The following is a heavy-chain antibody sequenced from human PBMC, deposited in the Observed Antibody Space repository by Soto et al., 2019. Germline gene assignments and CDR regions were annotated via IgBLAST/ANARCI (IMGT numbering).Heavy chain of an antibody. J-gene: IGHJ4*02. CDR1: GFSLSSYT. V-gene: IGHV3-30-3*01. D-gene: IGHD3-16*02. Sequence: QVQLVESGGGVVQPGRSLRLSCAGSGFSLSSYTMHWVRQAPGKGLEWVALISFDSSSKHYADSVRGRFSISRDNSKNTLYLPLDSLRPDDTALYDCARDRLRLGELSLIGYFASWGQGTLVTVSS. CDR2: ISFDSSSK. CDR3: ARDRLRLGELSLIGYFAS.